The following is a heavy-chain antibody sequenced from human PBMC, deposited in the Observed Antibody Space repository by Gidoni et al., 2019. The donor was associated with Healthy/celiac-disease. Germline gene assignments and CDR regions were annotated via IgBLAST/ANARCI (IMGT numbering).Heavy chain of an antibody. CDR1: GGSISSYY. Sequence: QVQLQESGPGLVKPSETLSLTCTVSGGSISSYYWSWIRQPPGKGLEWIGYIYYSGSTNYNPSLKSRVTISVDTSKNQFSLKLSSVTAADTAVYYCAREDYGSGSYYALTGAFDIWGQGTMVTVSS. V-gene: IGHV4-59*01. J-gene: IGHJ3*02. CDR2: IYYSGST. CDR3: AREDYGSGSYYALTGAFDI. D-gene: IGHD3-10*01.